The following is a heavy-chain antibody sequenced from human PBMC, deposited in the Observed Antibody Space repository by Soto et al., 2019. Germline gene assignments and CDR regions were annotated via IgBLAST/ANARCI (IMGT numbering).Heavy chain of an antibody. CDR3: TVITFGGAPGAPFDY. CDR2: IRSKAYGGTT. Sequence: GGSLRLSCTASGFTFGDYAMSWFRQAPGKGLEWVGFIRSKAYGGTTEYAASVKGRFTISRDDSKSIAYLQMNSLKTEDTAVYYCTVITFGGAPGAPFDYWGQGTLVTVSS. V-gene: IGHV3-49*03. J-gene: IGHJ4*02. D-gene: IGHD3-16*01. CDR1: GFTFGDYA.